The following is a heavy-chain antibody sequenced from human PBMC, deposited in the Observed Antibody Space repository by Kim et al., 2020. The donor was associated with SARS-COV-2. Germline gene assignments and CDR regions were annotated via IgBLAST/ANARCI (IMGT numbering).Heavy chain of an antibody. D-gene: IGHD2-15*01. CDR2: IKSKTDGGTT. V-gene: IGHV3-15*01. CDR1: GFTFSNSW. CDR3: TTEYCSGGGCYPSPSYYYYYYCMGV. Sequence: GGSLRLSCAASGFTFSNSWMSWVRQAPGKGLEWVGRIKSKTDGGTTDYAAPVKGRFTIPRDDTKNTLYLQMNSPKTEDTDVYYCTTEYCSGGGCYPSPSYYYYYYCMGVWRRGNRVTVST. J-gene: IGHJ6*04.